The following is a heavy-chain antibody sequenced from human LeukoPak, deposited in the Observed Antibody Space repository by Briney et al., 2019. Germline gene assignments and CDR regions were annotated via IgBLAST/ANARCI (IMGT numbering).Heavy chain of an antibody. J-gene: IGHJ4*02. D-gene: IGHD3-16*02. V-gene: IGHV3-15*01. CDR2: IKSKTDGGTT. Sequence: GGSLRLSCAASGFTFSNAWMSWVRQAPGKGLEWVGCIKSKTDGGTTDYAAPVKGRFTISRDDSKNTLYLQMNSLKTEDTAVYYCTTVEVPYDYVWGSYRYLLVDYWGQGTLVTVSS. CDR3: TTVEVPYDYVWGSYRYLLVDY. CDR1: GFTFSNAW.